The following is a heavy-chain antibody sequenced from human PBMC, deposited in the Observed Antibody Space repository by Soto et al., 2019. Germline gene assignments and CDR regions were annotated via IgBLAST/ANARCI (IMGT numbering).Heavy chain of an antibody. CDR2: ISAYNGKT. J-gene: IGHJ4*02. Sequence: QVQLVQSGAEVKKPGASVKVSCKASGYTFTSYGISWVRQAPGQGLEWMGWISAYNGKTNYAQKFQDRVTMTTDTPTSTAYMELRSLRSDDTAVYYCAREPIYCSSSNCFFDYWGQGTLVTVSS. D-gene: IGHD2-2*01. CDR3: AREPIYCSSSNCFFDY. CDR1: GYTFTSYG. V-gene: IGHV1-18*01.